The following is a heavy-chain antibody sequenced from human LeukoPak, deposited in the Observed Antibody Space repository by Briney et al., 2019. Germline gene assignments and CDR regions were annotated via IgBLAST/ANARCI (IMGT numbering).Heavy chain of an antibody. V-gene: IGHV4-59*01. CDR2: VHYSGTA. CDR3: ARGYGDFRVEGRYFHS. D-gene: IGHD4-17*01. Sequence: ASETLSLTCTVSDGSITNDDWSWVRQPPGKGLEFIGHVHYSGTANYKPSLRSRVTISIATSKQQFFLKLKSVTAADTAVYYCARGYGDFRVEGRYFHSWGQGTLVTVSS. CDR1: DGSITNDD. J-gene: IGHJ4*02.